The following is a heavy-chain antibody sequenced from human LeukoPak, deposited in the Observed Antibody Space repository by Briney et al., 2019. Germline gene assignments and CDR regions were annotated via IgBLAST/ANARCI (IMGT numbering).Heavy chain of an antibody. CDR1: GFSFSSYA. V-gene: IGHV3-23*01. J-gene: IGHJ4*02. CDR3: AKAEWSVGATPAPFDY. D-gene: IGHD1-26*01. CDR2: ISDSGGST. Sequence: GGSLRLSCAASGFSFSSYAMSWVRQAPGKGLEWVSDISDSGGSTYYADSVKGRFTISRDNSKNTLYLQMNSLRAEDTAVYYCAKAEWSVGATPAPFDYWGQGTLVTVSS.